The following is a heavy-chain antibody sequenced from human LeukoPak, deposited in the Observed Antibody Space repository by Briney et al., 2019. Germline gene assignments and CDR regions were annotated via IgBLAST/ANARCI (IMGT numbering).Heavy chain of an antibody. CDR2: IKQDGSEK. CDR3: AREGYYYDSSGFWNYYYYMDV. V-gene: IGHV3-7*01. CDR1: GFTFSSYW. D-gene: IGHD3-22*01. Sequence: GGSLRLSCAASGFTFSSYWMSWVRQAPGKGLEWVANIKQDGSEKYYVDSVKGRFTISRDNAKNSLYLQMNSLRAEDTAVYYCAREGYYYDSSGFWNYYYYMDVWGKGTTVTVSS. J-gene: IGHJ6*03.